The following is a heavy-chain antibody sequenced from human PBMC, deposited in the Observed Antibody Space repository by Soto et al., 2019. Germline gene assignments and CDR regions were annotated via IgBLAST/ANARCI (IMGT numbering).Heavy chain of an antibody. D-gene: IGHD2-15*01. Sequence: PGGSLRLSCAASGFTFSSYWMSWVRQAPGKGLEWVANIKQDGSEKYYVDSVKGRFTISRDNAKNSLYLQMNSLRAEDTAVYYCAPLPPPRSWWELPPLDYWGQGTLVTVSS. V-gene: IGHV3-7*03. CDR1: GFTFSSYW. J-gene: IGHJ4*02. CDR3: APLPPPRSWWELPPLDY. CDR2: IKQDGSEK.